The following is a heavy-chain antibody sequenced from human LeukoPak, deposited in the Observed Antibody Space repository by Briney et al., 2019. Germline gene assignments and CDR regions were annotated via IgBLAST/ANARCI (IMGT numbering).Heavy chain of an antibody. CDR2: IRYDGSNK. D-gene: IGHD2-15*01. J-gene: IGHJ4*02. CDR1: GVTFSIHG. CDR3: AKDACRDGCCYYFDY. V-gene: IGHV3-30*02. Sequence: GGSLRLSCAASGVTFSIHGMHWVRQAPGKGLEWVAFIRYDGSNKYYADSVKGRFTISRDNSKNTLYLQMNSLRAEDTAVYYCAKDACRDGCCYYFDYWGQGTLVTVSS.